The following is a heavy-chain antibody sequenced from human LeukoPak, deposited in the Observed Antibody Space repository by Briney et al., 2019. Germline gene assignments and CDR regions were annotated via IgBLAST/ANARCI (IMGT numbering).Heavy chain of an antibody. J-gene: IGHJ4*02. CDR2: IYHSGST. D-gene: IGHD2-2*01. CDR3: ARVQVVPAATQHFDY. V-gene: IGHV4-4*02. CDR1: GGSISSSNW. Sequence: SETLSLTCAVSGGSISSSNWWSWVRQPPGKGLEWIGEIYHSGSTNYNPSLKSRVTISVDKSKNQFSLKLSSVTAADTAVYYCARVQVVPAATQHFDYWGQGTLVTVSS.